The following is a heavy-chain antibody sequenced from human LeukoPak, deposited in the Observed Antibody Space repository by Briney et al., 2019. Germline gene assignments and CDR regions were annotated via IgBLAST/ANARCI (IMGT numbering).Heavy chain of an antibody. J-gene: IGHJ4*02. CDR3: ARGNSYYDSSGAFDY. Sequence: PGGSLRLSCAASGFAVSSNYMSWVRQPPGKGLEWIGEINHSGSTNYNPSLKSRVSMSVDTSKNQFSLKLNSVTAADTAVYYCARGNSYYDSSGAFDYWGQGTLVTVSS. D-gene: IGHD3-22*01. CDR2: INHSGST. V-gene: IGHV4-34*01. CDR1: GFAVSSNY.